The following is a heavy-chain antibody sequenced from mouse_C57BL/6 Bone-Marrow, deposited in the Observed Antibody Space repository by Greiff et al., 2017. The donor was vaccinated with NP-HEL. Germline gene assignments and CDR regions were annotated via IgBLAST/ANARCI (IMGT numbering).Heavy chain of an antibody. CDR2: IWSGGST. CDR1: GFSLTSYG. CDR3: ARNSDITTVVATEYYFDY. J-gene: IGHJ2*01. D-gene: IGHD1-1*01. Sequence: QVQLKESGPGLVQPSQSLSITCTVSGFSLTSYGVHWVRQSPGKGLEWLGVIWSGGSTDYNAAFISRLSISKDNSKSQVFFKMNSLQADDTAIYYCARNSDITTVVATEYYFDYWGQGTTLTVSS. V-gene: IGHV2-2*01.